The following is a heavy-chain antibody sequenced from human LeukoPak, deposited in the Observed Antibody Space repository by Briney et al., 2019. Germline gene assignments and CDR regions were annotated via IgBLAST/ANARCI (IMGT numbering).Heavy chain of an antibody. J-gene: IGHJ6*02. CDR2: ISGSGGGT. CDR3: AAGSYFDWPGYYYYYGMDV. V-gene: IGHV3-23*01. CDR1: GFTFSTSA. D-gene: IGHD3-9*01. Sequence: PGGSLRLSCATSGFTFSTSAMSWVRQAPGKGLAWVSTISGSGGGTYYADSVKGRFTISRDNSKNTLYLQMSSLRAEDTAVYYCAAGSYFDWPGYYYYYGMDVWGQGTTVTVSS.